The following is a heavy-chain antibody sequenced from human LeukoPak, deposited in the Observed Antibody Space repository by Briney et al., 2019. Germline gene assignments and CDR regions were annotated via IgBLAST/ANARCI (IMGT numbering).Heavy chain of an antibody. J-gene: IGHJ4*02. CDR3: AKGLVVVAATPSGDY. CDR1: GFTFSGYA. D-gene: IGHD2-15*01. V-gene: IGHV3-30-3*01. CDR2: ISYDGSNK. Sequence: GTSPRLSCAASGFTFSGYAMHWVRQVPGKGLEWVAVISYDGSNKYDADSVKGRFTISRDNSKNTLYLQMNSLRAEDTAVYYCAKGLVVVAATPSGDYWGQGTLVTVSS.